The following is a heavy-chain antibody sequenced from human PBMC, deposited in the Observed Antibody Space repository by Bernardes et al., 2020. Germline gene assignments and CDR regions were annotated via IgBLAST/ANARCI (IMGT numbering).Heavy chain of an antibody. CDR3: AGDHGTGLLEGAIH. V-gene: IGHV1-18*01. CDR2: ICAYNGNT. J-gene: IGHJ4*02. CDR1: GYTFTSYG. D-gene: IGHD1-26*01. Sequence: ASVKVSCKASGYTFTSYGISWVRQAPGQGLEWMGWICAYNGNTNYAQKLQGRVTMTTDTSTSTAYMGLRSLRSDDTAVYDCAGDHGTGLLEGAIHWGQGTLVTVSS.